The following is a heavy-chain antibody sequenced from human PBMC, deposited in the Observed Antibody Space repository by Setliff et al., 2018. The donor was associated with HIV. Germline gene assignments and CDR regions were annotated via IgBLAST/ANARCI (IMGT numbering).Heavy chain of an antibody. Sequence: SETLSLTCTVSGGYISGSSHYWGWIRQPPGKGLEWIGSISYSENIYYNPSFKSRVTISADTSKKQFSLKLSSVTAADTAVYYCARLRYYDILTGYAFDYWGQGTLVTVSS. CDR1: GGYISGSSHY. D-gene: IGHD3-9*01. J-gene: IGHJ4*02. V-gene: IGHV4-39*01. CDR3: ARLRYYDILTGYAFDY. CDR2: ISYSENI.